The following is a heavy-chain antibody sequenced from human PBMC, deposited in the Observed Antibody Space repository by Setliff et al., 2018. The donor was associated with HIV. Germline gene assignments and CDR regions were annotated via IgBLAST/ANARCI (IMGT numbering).Heavy chain of an antibody. J-gene: IGHJ4*02. CDR3: ARDGGDGSGYYYADY. D-gene: IGHD3-22*01. V-gene: IGHV1-46*01. CDR1: GYTFTRNQ. Sequence: PSVKVSCKASGYTFTRNQIHWVRQAPGQGLEWMGIINPSGGSAAYAEKFRGRVTMTSDTSTNTVYMELRSLRSEETAVFYCARDGGDGSGYYYADYWGQGTLVTSPQ. CDR2: INPSGGSA.